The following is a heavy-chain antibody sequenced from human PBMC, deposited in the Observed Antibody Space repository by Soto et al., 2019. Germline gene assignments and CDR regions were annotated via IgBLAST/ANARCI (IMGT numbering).Heavy chain of an antibody. V-gene: IGHV4-30-4*01. Sequence: PAETLSLTCTVSGDSVSSVGFHWAWLRRPPGKGLEWIGYRYNGGSTYDKPSLESRMDMSLDATRNHYSLRLTSVTAADTAVYFCARAPVGLDTISYFDYWGQGKLVTVSS. CDR2: RYNGGST. CDR3: ARAPVGLDTISYFDY. D-gene: IGHD3-3*01. J-gene: IGHJ4*02. CDR1: GDSVSSVGFH.